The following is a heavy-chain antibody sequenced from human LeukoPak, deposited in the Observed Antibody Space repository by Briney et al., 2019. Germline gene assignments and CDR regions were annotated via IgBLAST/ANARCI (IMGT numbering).Heavy chain of an antibody. CDR3: ARGPTTVTRAFDY. V-gene: IGHV4-59*12. CDR2: IYYSGST. J-gene: IGHJ4*02. CDR1: GGSFSSYY. D-gene: IGHD4-17*01. Sequence: SETLSLTCAVYGGSFSSYYWSWIRQPPGKGLEWIGYIYYSGSTNYNPSLKSRVTISVDTSKNQFSLNLISMTAADTAVYYCARGPTTVTRAFDYWGQGTLVTVSS.